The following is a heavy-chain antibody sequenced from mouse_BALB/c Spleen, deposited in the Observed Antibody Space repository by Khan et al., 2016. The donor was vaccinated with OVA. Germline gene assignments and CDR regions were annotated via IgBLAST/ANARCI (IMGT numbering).Heavy chain of an antibody. D-gene: IGHD2-1*01. V-gene: IGHV1-7*01. Sequence: VELVESGTELAKPGASVKMSCKASGYTFTTYWMHWIKQRPGQGLEWIGYINPSTDYTEYNEKFKDKATLTADESSSTAFMQLSSLTYEASAVYYCTRGGLYGIFPYWGQGTLVTVSA. CDR3: TRGGLYGIFPY. CDR2: INPSTDYT. J-gene: IGHJ3*01. CDR1: GYTFTTYW.